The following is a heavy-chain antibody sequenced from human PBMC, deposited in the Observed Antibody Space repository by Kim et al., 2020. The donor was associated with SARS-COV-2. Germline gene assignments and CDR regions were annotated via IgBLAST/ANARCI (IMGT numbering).Heavy chain of an antibody. J-gene: IGHJ3*02. D-gene: IGHD1-26*01. CDR2: IYYSGST. V-gene: IGHV4-39*01. CDR1: GGSISSSSYY. CDR3: ARHGATNYAFDI. Sequence: SETLSLTCTVSGGSISSSSYYWGWIRQPPGKGLEWIGSIYYSGSTYYNPSLKSRATISVDTSKNQFSLKLSSVTAADTAVYYCARHGATNYAFDIWGQGTLVTVSS.